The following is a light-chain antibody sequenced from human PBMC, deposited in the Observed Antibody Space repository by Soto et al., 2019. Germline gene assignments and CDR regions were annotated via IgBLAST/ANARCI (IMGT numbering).Light chain of an antibody. J-gene: IGKJ1*01. Sequence: DIVMTQSPDSLAVSLGERATINCKSSQSVLYSSNNKNYLAWYQQKPGQPPKLLIYWASTRESGVPDRFSGSGSGTDFTLTISRLQAVDVAVYYCQQYYSTPRTFGQGTKVEIK. CDR1: QSVLYSSNNKNY. CDR3: QQYYSTPRT. CDR2: WAS. V-gene: IGKV4-1*01.